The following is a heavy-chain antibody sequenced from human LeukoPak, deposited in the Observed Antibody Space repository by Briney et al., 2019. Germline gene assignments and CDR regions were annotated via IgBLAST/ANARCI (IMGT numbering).Heavy chain of an antibody. D-gene: IGHD6-13*01. CDR2: IYYSGST. CDR3: ARDDVAAAGIFDY. CDR1: GGSISSSSYY. J-gene: IGHJ4*02. V-gene: IGHV4-39*07. Sequence: KASETLSLTCTVSGGSISSSSYYWGWIRQPPGKGLEWIGSIYYSGSTYYNPSLKSRVTISVDTSKNQFSLKLSSVTAADTAVYYCARDDVAAAGIFDYWGQGTLVTVSS.